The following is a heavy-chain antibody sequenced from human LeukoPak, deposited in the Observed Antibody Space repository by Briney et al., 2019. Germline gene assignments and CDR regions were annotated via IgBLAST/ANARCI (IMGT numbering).Heavy chain of an antibody. J-gene: IGHJ4*02. CDR1: GGSIRNSSFY. CDR2: IYNSGTT. CDR3: ARGRRELKYGPDY. V-gene: IGHV4-39*01. Sequence: SETLSLTCAVSGGSIRNSSFYWGWIRQPPGKGLEWIASIYNSGTTYYNPSIKSRITIFVDTSKNQVSLKLRSVTAADTAVYYCARGRRELKYGPDYWGQGTLVTVSS. D-gene: IGHD3-10*01.